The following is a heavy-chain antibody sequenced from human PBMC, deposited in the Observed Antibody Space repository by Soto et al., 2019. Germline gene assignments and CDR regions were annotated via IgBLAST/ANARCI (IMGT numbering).Heavy chain of an antibody. CDR1: GGTFSSYA. V-gene: IGHV1-69*05. CDR3: AITVDIVATMKKWLETAYYGMDV. CDR2: IIPIFGTA. D-gene: IGHD5-12*01. J-gene: IGHJ6*02. Sequence: QVQLVQSGAAVKKPGSSVKVSCKASGGTFSSYAISWVRQAPGQGLEWMGGIIPIFGTANYAQKFQGRVTITSDESTSTAYMELRRLRSEDTAVYYCAITVDIVATMKKWLETAYYGMDVWGQGTTVTVSS.